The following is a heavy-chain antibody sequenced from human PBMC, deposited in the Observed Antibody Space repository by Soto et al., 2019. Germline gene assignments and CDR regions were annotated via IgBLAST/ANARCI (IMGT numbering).Heavy chain of an antibody. V-gene: IGHV4-34*01. CDR1: LGSFSGFY. J-gene: IGHJ6*02. D-gene: IGHD5-18*01. Sequence: ETLSLTCGVYLGSFSGFYWTWVRQTPGKGLEWIGEINHSGSTNYNPSLKNRVTISVDRSTNYFSLRMTSVTAADAAVYYCARGRGYVYGYNFYGMDVWGQGTTVTVSS. CDR3: ARGRGYVYGYNFYGMDV. CDR2: INHSGST.